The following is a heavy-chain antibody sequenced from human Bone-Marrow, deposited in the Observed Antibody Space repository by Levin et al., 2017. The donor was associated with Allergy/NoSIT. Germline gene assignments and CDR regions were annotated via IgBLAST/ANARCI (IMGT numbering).Heavy chain of an antibody. Sequence: PGGSLRLSCAASGFTFSIYSMNWVRQAPGKGLNWASSITSSSSYIYYADSVKGRFTITRDNAKNSLYLQMSSLRVEDTAVYYCARGLEYSGLPWGQGTLVTVSS. CDR3: ARGLEYSGLP. CDR1: GFTFSIYS. CDR2: ITSSSSYI. V-gene: IGHV3-21*01. D-gene: IGHD5-12*01. J-gene: IGHJ5*02.